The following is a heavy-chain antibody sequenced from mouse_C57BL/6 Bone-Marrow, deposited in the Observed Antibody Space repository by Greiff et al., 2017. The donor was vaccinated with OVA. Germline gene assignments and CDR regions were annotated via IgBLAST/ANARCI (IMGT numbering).Heavy chain of an antibody. V-gene: IGHV1-80*01. CDR1: GYAFSSYW. CDR3: AREDYGSSYDWYFDV. Sequence: QVQLQQSGAELVKPGASVKISCKASGYAFSSYWMNWVKQRPGKGLEWIGQIYPRSGNTYYNEKFKGKATLTADKSSSTAYMELRSLTSEDSAVYFCAREDYGSSYDWYFDVWGTGTTVTVSS. J-gene: IGHJ1*03. CDR2: IYPRSGNT. D-gene: IGHD1-1*01.